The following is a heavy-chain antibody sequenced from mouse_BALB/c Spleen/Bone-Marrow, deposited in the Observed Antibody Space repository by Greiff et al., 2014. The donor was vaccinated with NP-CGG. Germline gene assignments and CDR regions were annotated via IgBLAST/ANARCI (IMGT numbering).Heavy chain of an antibody. D-gene: IGHD1-1*01. J-gene: IGHJ1*01. CDR3: ARLNYYGNLFV. Sequence: EVKLMESGGGLVQPGGSLKLSCAASGFDFSRYWMSWVRQAPGKGLEWIGEINPDSSRINYTPSLKDKFIISRDNAKNTLYLQMSKVRSEDTALYYCARLNYYGNLFVWGAGTMVTVSS. CDR2: INPDSSRI. CDR1: GFDFSRYW. V-gene: IGHV4-1*02.